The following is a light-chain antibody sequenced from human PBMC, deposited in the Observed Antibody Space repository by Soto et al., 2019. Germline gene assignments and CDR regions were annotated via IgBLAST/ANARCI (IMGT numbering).Light chain of an antibody. CDR1: SSDVGDYNY. V-gene: IGLV2-14*01. CDR3: SSYTSSGALGV. J-gene: IGLJ2*01. Sequence: QSVLTQPASVYGSPGQSITISCTGTSSDVGDYNYVSWYQQHPGKAPKLMIYDVTYRPSGVSNRFSGSKSGNTASLTISGLQAEDEADYYCSSYTSSGALGVFGGGTQLTVL. CDR2: DVT.